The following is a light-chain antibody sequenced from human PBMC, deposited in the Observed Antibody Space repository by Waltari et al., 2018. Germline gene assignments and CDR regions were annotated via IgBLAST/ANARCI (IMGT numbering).Light chain of an antibody. CDR2: HAS. CDR3: QKYDFLPAT. Sequence: ENVLTQSPGTLSLYPGARATLSCRASPGVGKYLAWYQQRPGQAPRLLLYHASIRATGIPDRFICSGFGTDFSPTISRLEPEDFAVYYCQKYDFLPATFGQGTTVEIK. CDR1: PGVGKY. J-gene: IGKJ1*01. V-gene: IGKV3-20*01.